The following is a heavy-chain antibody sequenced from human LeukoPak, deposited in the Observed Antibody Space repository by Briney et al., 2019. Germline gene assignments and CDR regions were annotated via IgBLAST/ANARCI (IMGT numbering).Heavy chain of an antibody. D-gene: IGHD6-13*01. V-gene: IGHV4-59*01. J-gene: IGHJ4*02. CDR2: IFYSGST. CDR3: ASGPYPAAGTDHQFDY. CDR1: GASISSYY. Sequence: SETLSLTCTVSGASISSYYWSWIRQPPGKGLEWIGYIFYSGSTLYNPSLQSRVTISVDPSKNQFSLKLNSVTVADTAVYYCASGPYPAAGTDHQFDYWGQGTLVTVSS.